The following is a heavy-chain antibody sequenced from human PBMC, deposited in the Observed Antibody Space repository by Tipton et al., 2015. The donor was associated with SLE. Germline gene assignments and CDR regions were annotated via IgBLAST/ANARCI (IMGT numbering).Heavy chain of an antibody. CDR2: FSYSGGI. D-gene: IGHD6-6*01. J-gene: IGHJ4*02. Sequence: TLSLTCSVSGGSISSKYWSWIRQAPGKGLEWIGYFSYSGGINYNPSLKSRVTISADTSKNQFSLKLSSVTAADTAVYFCARDRAIGARPGSFDYWGQGALVTVSS. V-gene: IGHV4-59*01. CDR1: GGSISSKY. CDR3: ARDRAIGARPGSFDY.